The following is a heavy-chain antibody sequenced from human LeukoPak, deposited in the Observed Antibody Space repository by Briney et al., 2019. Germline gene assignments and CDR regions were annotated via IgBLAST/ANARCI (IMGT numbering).Heavy chain of an antibody. CDR2: IYYSGSA. J-gene: IGHJ4*02. Sequence: PSETLSLTCTVSGGSISSADYYWSWIRQPPGKGLEWIGYIYYSGSANYNPSLKSRVTISVDTSKNQFSLKVSSVTAADTAVYYCARERIATTGTGRYFDYWGQGTLVTVSS. D-gene: IGHD6-13*01. CDR1: GGSISSADYY. V-gene: IGHV4-61*08. CDR3: ARERIATTGTGRYFDY.